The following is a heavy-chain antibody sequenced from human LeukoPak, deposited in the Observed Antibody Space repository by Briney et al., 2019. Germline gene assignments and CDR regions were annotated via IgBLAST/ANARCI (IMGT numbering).Heavy chain of an antibody. CDR2: ISSSGSTI. CDR3: ARDPVRDYVWGSYRPDYYFDY. V-gene: IGHV3-11*01. CDR1: GFTFSDYY. D-gene: IGHD3-16*02. J-gene: IGHJ4*02. Sequence: GGSLRLSCAASGFTFSDYYMSWIRQAPGKGLEWVSYISSSGSTIYYADSVKGRFTISRDNAKNSLYLQMNSLRAEDTAVYYCARDPVRDYVWGSYRPDYYFDYWGQGTLVTVSS.